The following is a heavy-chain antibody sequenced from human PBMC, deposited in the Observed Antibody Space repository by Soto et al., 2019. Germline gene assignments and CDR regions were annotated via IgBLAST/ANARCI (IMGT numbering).Heavy chain of an antibody. V-gene: IGHV3-23*01. D-gene: IGHD5-18*01. CDR3: ARDRSYPRDTFDI. Sequence: EVQLLESGGGLVQPGGSLRLSCAASGSTFNTYAMSWVRQVPGKGLQWLSAISGDGVTWYIDSVKGRFTISRDNSRNTVSLQMTGLRAEDTALYYCARDRSYPRDTFDIWGQGTLVTVSS. J-gene: IGHJ3*02. CDR2: ISGDGVT. CDR1: GSTFNTYA.